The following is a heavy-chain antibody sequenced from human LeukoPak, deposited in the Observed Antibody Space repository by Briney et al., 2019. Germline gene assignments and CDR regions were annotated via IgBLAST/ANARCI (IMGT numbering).Heavy chain of an antibody. CDR2: IYYSGST. CDR1: GGSISSSSYY. V-gene: IGHV4-39*07. J-gene: IGHJ4*02. CDR3: AREVLDTAFFDY. Sequence: SETLSLTCTVSGGSISSSSYYWGWIRQPPGKGLEWIGSIYYSGSTYYNPSLKSRVTISVDTSKNQFSLKLSSVTAADTAVYYCAREVLDTAFFDYWGQGTLVTVSS. D-gene: IGHD5-18*01.